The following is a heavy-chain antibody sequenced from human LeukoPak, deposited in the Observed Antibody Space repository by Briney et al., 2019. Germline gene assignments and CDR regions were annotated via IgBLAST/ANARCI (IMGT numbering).Heavy chain of an antibody. J-gene: IGHJ4*02. CDR3: TRPGLYDSGKYYVDS. V-gene: IGHV3-7*01. Sequence: PGGSLRLSCAASGFTFGNSYMTWVRQAPGKGLEWVADINPDGSATSYSDSAKGRFTISRDNAQNALFLQMSSLRGDDTAVYYCTRPGLYDSGKYYVDSWGQGTLVTVSS. CDR1: GFTFGNSY. D-gene: IGHD3-10*01. CDR2: INPDGSAT.